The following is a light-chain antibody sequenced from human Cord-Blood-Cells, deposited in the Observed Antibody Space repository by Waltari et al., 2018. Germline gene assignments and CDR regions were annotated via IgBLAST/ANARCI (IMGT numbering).Light chain of an antibody. Sequence: SVLPKSPATLSLSPGERATLSCRASQSVSSYLAWYQQKPGQAPRPLIYDASNRATGIPARFSGSGSGTDFTLTISSLEPEDFAVYYCQQRSNWLTFGGGTKVEIK. V-gene: IGKV3-11*01. CDR3: QQRSNWLT. CDR2: DAS. CDR1: QSVSSY. J-gene: IGKJ4*01.